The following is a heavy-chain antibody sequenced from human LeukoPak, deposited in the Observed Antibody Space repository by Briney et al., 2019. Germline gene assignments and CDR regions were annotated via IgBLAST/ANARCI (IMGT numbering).Heavy chain of an antibody. V-gene: IGHV3-23*01. CDR2: VSGSAGST. CDR3: ARPNGSGTFDP. CDR1: GFTFSNYA. Sequence: GGSLRLSCAASGFTFSNYAMTWVRQAPGKGLEWVSTVSGSAGSTYYADSVKGRFTISRDNSKNTLYLQMNSLRAEDTAVYYCARPNGSGTFDPWGQGTLVTVSS. D-gene: IGHD3-10*01. J-gene: IGHJ5*02.